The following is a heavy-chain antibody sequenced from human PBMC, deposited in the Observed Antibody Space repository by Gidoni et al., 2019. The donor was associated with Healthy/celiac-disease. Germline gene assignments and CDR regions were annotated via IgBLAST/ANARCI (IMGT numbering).Heavy chain of an antibody. CDR1: GGSFSGSS. CDR3: ARGPLGSGGSRGHYYYGMDV. J-gene: IGHJ6*02. V-gene: IGHV4-34*01. Sequence: QVQLQQWGAGLLKPSATLSLTCAVYGGSFSGSSWSWIRQPPGKGLEWIGEINHSGSTNYNPSLKSRVTISVDTSKNQFSLKLSSVTAADTAVYYCARGPLGSGGSRGHYYYGMDVWGQGTTVTVSS. D-gene: IGHD2-15*01. CDR2: INHSGST.